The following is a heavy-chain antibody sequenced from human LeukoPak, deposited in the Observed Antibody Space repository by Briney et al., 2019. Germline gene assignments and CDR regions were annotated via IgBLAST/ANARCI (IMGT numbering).Heavy chain of an antibody. CDR3: ARHPPAFRMGPVDY. CDR1: GGSISSSSYY. V-gene: IGHV4-39*01. J-gene: IGHJ4*02. CDR2: IYYSGST. Sequence: PSETLSLTCTVSGGSISSSSYYWGWIRQPPGKGLEWIVSIYYSGSTYYNPSLKSRVTISVDTSKNQFSLKLSSVTAADTAVYYCARHPPAFRMGPVDYWGQGTLVTVSS. D-gene: IGHD2-8*01.